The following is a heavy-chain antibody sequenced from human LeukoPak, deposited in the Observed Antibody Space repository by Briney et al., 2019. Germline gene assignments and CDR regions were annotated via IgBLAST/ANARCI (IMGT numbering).Heavy chain of an antibody. D-gene: IGHD2-2*01. CDR2: INAGNGHT. J-gene: IGHJ4*02. V-gene: IGHV1-3*03. Sequence: GASVKVSCKASGYTLARYAMHWLRQAPGQRLEWMGWINAGNGHTKYSRKFQGRVTITRDTSASTGYMEQSSLTSEDMAVYYCARGPIVMIPAAIFDFWGQGTLVTVSS. CDR1: GYTLARYA. CDR3: ARGPIVMIPAAIFDF.